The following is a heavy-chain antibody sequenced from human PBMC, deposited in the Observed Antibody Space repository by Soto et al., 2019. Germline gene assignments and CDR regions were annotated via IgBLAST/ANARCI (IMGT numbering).Heavy chain of an antibody. CDR1: GYAFTSYA. D-gene: IGHD3-22*01. CDR2: INAGNGNT. Sequence: GASVKVSCKASGYAFTSYAMHWVRQAPGQRLEWMGWINAGNGNTKYSQKFQGRVTITRDTSASTAYMELSSLRSEDTAVYYCARDRDTYYYDSSGYYYDYWGQGTLVTVSS. J-gene: IGHJ4*02. V-gene: IGHV1-3*01. CDR3: ARDRDTYYYDSSGYYYDY.